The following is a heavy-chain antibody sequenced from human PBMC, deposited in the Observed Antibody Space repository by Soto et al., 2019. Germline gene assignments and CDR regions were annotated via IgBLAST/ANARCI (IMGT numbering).Heavy chain of an antibody. CDR1: GGSISSYY. D-gene: IGHD6-19*01. J-gene: IGHJ4*02. Sequence: SETLSLTCTVSGGSISSYYWSWIRQPPGKGLEWIGYIYYSGSTNYNPSLKSRVTISVDTSKNQFSLKLSSVTAADTAVYYCARGELSGWYDYWGQGTLVTVSS. CDR2: IYYSGST. V-gene: IGHV4-59*01. CDR3: ARGELSGWYDY.